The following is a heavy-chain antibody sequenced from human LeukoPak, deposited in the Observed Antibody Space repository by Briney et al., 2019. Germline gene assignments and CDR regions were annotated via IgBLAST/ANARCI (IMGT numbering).Heavy chain of an antibody. D-gene: IGHD6-13*01. CDR3: ARAADSGSGVNKVYYYYYYYMDV. J-gene: IGHJ6*03. CDR2: ISSNGGST. CDR1: GFTFSSYA. Sequence: GGSLRLSCAASGFTFSSYAMHWVRQAPGKGLEYVSAISSNGGSTYYANSVKGRFTISRDSSKNTLYLQMGSLRAEDMAVYYCARAADSGSGVNKVYYYYYYYMDVWGKGTTVTASS. V-gene: IGHV3-64*01.